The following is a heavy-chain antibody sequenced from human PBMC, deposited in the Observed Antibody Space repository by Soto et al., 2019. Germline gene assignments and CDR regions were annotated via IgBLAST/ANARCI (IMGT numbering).Heavy chain of an antibody. CDR1: GLIVSSNC. CDR3: AGRLATAASLDY. Sequence: EVLLVESGGGLIQPGGSLRLSCAASGLIVSSNCLTWVRQAPGKGLECVSITCSGGTTYYADSVRGRFTISSDNSKNTLYLLMNSLRAEDTAVYYCAGRLATAASLDYWGQGTLVTVSS. CDR2: TCSGGTT. D-gene: IGHD3-16*01. J-gene: IGHJ4*02. V-gene: IGHV3-53*01.